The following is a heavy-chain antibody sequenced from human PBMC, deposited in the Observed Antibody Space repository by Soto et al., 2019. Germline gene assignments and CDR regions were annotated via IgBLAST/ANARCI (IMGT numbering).Heavy chain of an antibody. CDR2: INHSGST. J-gene: IGHJ6*02. D-gene: IGHD3-10*01. Sequence: PSETLSLTCAVYGGSFSGYHWSWIRQPPGKGLEWIGEINHSGSTNYNPSLKSRVTISVDTSKNQFSLKLSSVTAADTAVYYCARGGSGSGRKNYYYYGMDVWGQGTTVTVSS. CDR3: ARGGSGSGRKNYYYYGMDV. V-gene: IGHV4-34*01. CDR1: GGSFSGYH.